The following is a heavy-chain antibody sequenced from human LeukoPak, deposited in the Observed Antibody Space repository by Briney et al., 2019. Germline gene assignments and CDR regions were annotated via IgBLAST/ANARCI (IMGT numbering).Heavy chain of an antibody. Sequence: KPSETLSLTCSVSGGSITSYNWSWIRQPAGKGLEWIGRIYATGSTNYNPSLKSRVTISVDKSKNQFSLRLSSVTAADTAVYYCATGGSYLVYWGQGTLVTVSP. J-gene: IGHJ4*02. V-gene: IGHV4-4*07. D-gene: IGHD3-10*01. CDR3: ATGGSYLVY. CDR1: GGSITSYN. CDR2: IYATGST.